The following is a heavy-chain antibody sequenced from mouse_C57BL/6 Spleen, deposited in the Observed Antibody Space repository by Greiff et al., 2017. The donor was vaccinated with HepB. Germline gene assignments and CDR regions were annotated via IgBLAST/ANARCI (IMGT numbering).Heavy chain of an antibody. J-gene: IGHJ4*01. CDR2: INYDGSST. D-gene: IGHD1-1*01. Sequence: EVHLVESEGGLVQPGSSMKLSCTASGFTFSDYYMAWVRQVPEKGLEWVANINYDGSSTYYLDSLKSRFIISRDNAKNILYLQMSSLKSEDTATYYCARGPYYYGSSPAMDYWGQGTSVTVSS. V-gene: IGHV5-16*01. CDR1: GFTFSDYY. CDR3: ARGPYYYGSSPAMDY.